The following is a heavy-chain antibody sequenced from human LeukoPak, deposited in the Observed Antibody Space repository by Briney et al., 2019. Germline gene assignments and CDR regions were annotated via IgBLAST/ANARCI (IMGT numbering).Heavy chain of an antibody. D-gene: IGHD6-13*01. CDR1: GFTFSSYS. Sequence: GGSLRLSCAASGFTFSSYSMNWVRQAPGEGLEWVSSISSSSSYIYYAAPVKGRFTISRDNAKNSLYLQMNSLRAEDTAVYYCARVVRKSDYYYYMDVWGKGTTVTVSS. CDR2: ISSSSSYI. J-gene: IGHJ6*03. V-gene: IGHV3-21*01. CDR3: ARVVRKSDYYYYMDV.